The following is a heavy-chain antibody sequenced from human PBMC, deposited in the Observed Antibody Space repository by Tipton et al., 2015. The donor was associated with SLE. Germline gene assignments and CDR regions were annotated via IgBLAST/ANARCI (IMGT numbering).Heavy chain of an antibody. CDR1: GYSISSGYY. CDR2: IYYSGST. D-gene: IGHD6-19*01. V-gene: IGHV4-38-2*02. Sequence: TLSLTCTVSGYSISSGYYWGWIRQPPGKGLEWIGSIYYSGSTYYNPSLKSRVTISVDTSKNQFSLKLSSVTAADTAVYYCARLVYSSGWTFDYWGQGTLVTVSS. CDR3: ARLVYSSGWTFDY. J-gene: IGHJ4*02.